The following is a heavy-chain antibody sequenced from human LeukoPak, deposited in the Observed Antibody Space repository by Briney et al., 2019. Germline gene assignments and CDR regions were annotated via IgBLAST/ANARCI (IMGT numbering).Heavy chain of an antibody. CDR1: GFTFSTYY. Sequence: GGSLRLSCAASGFTFSTYYMAWVRQAPGKGLEWVANIKQDGSEKYYGGSVKGRFTISRDNAKNALYLQLNSLRVEDTAVYFCAGGFLIESWGQGTLVIVSS. CDR3: AGGFLIES. J-gene: IGHJ4*02. CDR2: IKQDGSEK. D-gene: IGHD3-3*01. V-gene: IGHV3-7*04.